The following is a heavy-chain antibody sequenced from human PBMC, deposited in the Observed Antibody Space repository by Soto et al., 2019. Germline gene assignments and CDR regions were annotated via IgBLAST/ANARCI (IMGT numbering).Heavy chain of an antibody. CDR3: ARGGLVPAAIHDYRTDAFDI. CDR1: GYSFTSYW. CDR2: IYPGDSDT. J-gene: IGHJ3*02. D-gene: IGHD2-2*01. V-gene: IGHV5-51*01. Sequence: GESLKISCKGSGYSFTSYWIGWVRQMPGKGLEWMGIIYPGDSDTRYSPSFQGQVTISADKSISTAYLQWSSLKASDTAMYYCARGGLVPAAIHDYRTDAFDIWGQGTMVTVSS.